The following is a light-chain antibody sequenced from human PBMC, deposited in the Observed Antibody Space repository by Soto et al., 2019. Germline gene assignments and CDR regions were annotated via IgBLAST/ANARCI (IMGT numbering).Light chain of an antibody. CDR3: RQYNSYPLT. Sequence: DIQMTQSPSTLSAYVGGRVTITCRASQSISSWLIWYQQKPGKAPKVLIYKASSLQSGVPSRFSGSGSGTEFTLTISSLQPDDFATYCCRQYNSYPLTFGGGTKVDIK. CDR2: KAS. V-gene: IGKV1-5*03. J-gene: IGKJ4*01. CDR1: QSISSW.